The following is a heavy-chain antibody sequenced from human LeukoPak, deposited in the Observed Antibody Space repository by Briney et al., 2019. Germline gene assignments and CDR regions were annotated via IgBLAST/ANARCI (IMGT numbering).Heavy chain of an antibody. CDR3: ARGETKGVGATRPFDY. CDR2: ISSSGSTI. V-gene: IGHV3-11*01. Sequence: PGGSLRLSCAASGFTFSDYYMSWIRQAPGKGLEWASYISSSGSTIYYADSVKGRFTISRDNAKNSLYLQMNSLRAEDTAVYYCARGETKGVGATRPFDYWGQGTLVTVSS. J-gene: IGHJ4*02. D-gene: IGHD1-26*01. CDR1: GFTFSDYY.